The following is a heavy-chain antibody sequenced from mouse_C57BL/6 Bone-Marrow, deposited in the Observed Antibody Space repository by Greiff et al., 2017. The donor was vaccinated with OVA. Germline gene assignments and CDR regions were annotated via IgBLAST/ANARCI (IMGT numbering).Heavy chain of an antibody. CDR1: GYTFTSYG. D-gene: IGHD1-1*01. J-gene: IGHJ1*03. CDR2: IYPRSGNT. V-gene: IGHV1-81*01. Sequence: VQLQQSGAELARPGASVKLSCKASGYTFTSYGISWVKQRTGQGLEWIGEIYPRSGNTYYNEKFKGKATLTADKSSSTAYMELHSLTSEDSAVYFCATTVVATRYFDVWGTGTTVTVSS. CDR3: ATTVVATRYFDV.